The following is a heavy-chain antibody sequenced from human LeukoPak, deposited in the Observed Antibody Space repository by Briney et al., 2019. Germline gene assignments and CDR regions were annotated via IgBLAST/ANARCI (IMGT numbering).Heavy chain of an antibody. CDR2: ISPGGDIT. J-gene: IGHJ4*02. V-gene: IGHV3-23*01. Sequence: GESLRLSCTVSGFTFSSYDMSWVRQPPGKGLEWISNISPGGDITHYAASMQGRFTISKDNPKNTLYLQMNRLRAEDTAVYYCAKEGPLFDYWGQETLVTVP. CDR3: AKEGPLFDY. CDR1: GFTFSSYD.